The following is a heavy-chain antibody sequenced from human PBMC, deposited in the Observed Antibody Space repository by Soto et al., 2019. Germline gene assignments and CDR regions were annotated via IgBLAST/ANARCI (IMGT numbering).Heavy chain of an antibody. CDR3: AKLHYDFWSGYSDPYYYYMDV. CDR2: ISGSGGST. Sequence: EVQLLESGGGLVQPGGSLRLSCAASGFTFSSYAMNWVRQAPGKGLEWVSTISGSGGSTYYADSVKGRFTISRDNSKNTLYLQMNSLRAEDTAVYYCAKLHYDFWSGYSDPYYYYMDVWGKGTTVTVS. J-gene: IGHJ6*03. D-gene: IGHD3-3*01. V-gene: IGHV3-23*01. CDR1: GFTFSSYA.